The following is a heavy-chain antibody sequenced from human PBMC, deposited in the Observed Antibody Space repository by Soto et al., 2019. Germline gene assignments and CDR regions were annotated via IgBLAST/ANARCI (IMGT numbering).Heavy chain of an antibody. Sequence: SVKVSCKASGGTFSSYAISWVRQAPGQGLEWMGGIIPVFGTANYAQKFQGRVTITADESTSTAYMELSSLRSEDTAVYYCARDRSDIAQRGGMDVWGQGTTVTVSS. CDR3: ARDRSDIAQRGGMDV. J-gene: IGHJ6*02. CDR1: GGTFSSYA. D-gene: IGHD2-15*01. V-gene: IGHV1-69*13. CDR2: IIPVFGTA.